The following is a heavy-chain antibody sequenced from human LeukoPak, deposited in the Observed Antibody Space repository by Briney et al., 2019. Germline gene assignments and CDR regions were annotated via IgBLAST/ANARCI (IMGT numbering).Heavy chain of an antibody. Sequence: GGSLRLSCAASGFTFSSYGMHWVRQAPGKGLEWVAFIRYDGSNKYYADSVKGRFTISRDDSKNSMYLQMNSLKIEDTAVYYCPRVALGNHGEYDYWGQGTLVTVSS. D-gene: IGHD1-14*01. J-gene: IGHJ4*02. V-gene: IGHV3-30*02. CDR2: IRYDGSNK. CDR3: PRVALGNHGEYDY. CDR1: GFTFSSYG.